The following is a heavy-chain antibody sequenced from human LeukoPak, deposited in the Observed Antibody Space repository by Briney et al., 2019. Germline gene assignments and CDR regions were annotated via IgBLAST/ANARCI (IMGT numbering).Heavy chain of an antibody. Sequence: ASVKVSCKAFGYTFTSYYMHWVRQAPGQGLEWMGIINPSGGSTSYAQKFQGRVTMTRDMSTSTVYMELSSLRSEDTAVYYCARSPRLGAAFDIWGQGTMVTVSS. CDR2: INPSGGST. CDR1: GYTFTSYY. CDR3: ARSPRLGAAFDI. J-gene: IGHJ3*02. D-gene: IGHD4/OR15-4a*01. V-gene: IGHV1-46*01.